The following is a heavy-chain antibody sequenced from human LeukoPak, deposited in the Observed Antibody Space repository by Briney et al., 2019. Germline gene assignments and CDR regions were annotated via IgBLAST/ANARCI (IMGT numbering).Heavy chain of an antibody. V-gene: IGHV4-59*01. Sequence: SETLSLTCTVSGGSISSCYWSWIRQPPGKGLEWIGYIYSSGSTNYNPSLMSRVTISIDTSKNQFSLNLSSVTAADTAVYYCARDRSGSYPSPFDYWGLGTLVTVSS. D-gene: IGHD1-26*01. CDR3: ARDRSGSYPSPFDY. J-gene: IGHJ4*02. CDR1: GGSISSCY. CDR2: IYSSGST.